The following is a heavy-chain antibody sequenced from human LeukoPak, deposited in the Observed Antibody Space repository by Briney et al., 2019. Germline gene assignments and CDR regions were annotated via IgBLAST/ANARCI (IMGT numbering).Heavy chain of an antibody. CDR3: ARHGILTDHSVRI. V-gene: IGHV4-39*01. Sequence: PSETLSLTCTVSGGSITGKNDYWGWIRQTPGKGLEWIGTVFHTGITHYNPSLKSRISISVDTSKNQFSLNLNPVTAADTALYYCARHGILTDHSVRIWGQGILVTVSA. D-gene: IGHD3-9*01. J-gene: IGHJ4*02. CDR2: VFHTGIT. CDR1: GGSITGKNDY.